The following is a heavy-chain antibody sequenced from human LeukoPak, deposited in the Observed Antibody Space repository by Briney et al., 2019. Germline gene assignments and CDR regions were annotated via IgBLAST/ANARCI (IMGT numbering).Heavy chain of an antibody. CDR1: GGSISSGGYY. Sequence: SETLSLTCTVSGGSISSGGYYWSWIRQHPGKGLEWMGYIYYSGSTYYNPSLKSRVTISVDTSKNQFSLKLNSVTAADTAVYYCARRFSTGPFDYWGQGILVTVSS. J-gene: IGHJ4*02. CDR2: IYYSGST. D-gene: IGHD2-2*01. CDR3: ARRFSTGPFDY. V-gene: IGHV4-31*03.